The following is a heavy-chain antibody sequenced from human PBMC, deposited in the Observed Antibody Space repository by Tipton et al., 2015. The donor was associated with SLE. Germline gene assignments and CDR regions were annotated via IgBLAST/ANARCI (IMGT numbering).Heavy chain of an antibody. Sequence: TLSLTCAVYGGSFSGYYWNWIRQSPGKGLEWIGEINHSGSSNYNPSLKSRVTLSVDTSKSQFSLKLSSVTAADTAVYYCARGERSSMPDYWGQGTLVTVSS. D-gene: IGHD2-2*01. CDR2: INHSGSS. CDR1: GGSFSGYY. J-gene: IGHJ4*02. V-gene: IGHV4-34*01. CDR3: ARGERSSMPDY.